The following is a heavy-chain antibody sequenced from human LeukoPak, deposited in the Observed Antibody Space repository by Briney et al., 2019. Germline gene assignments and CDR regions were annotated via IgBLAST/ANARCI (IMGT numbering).Heavy chain of an antibody. CDR3: AKAPVTSCRGAYCYPFDY. D-gene: IGHD2-21*01. CDR2: ISSSSSYI. Sequence: GGSLRLSCVASGFIFSSYSMNWVRQAPGKGLEWVSSISSSSSYIYYADSVKGRFTISRDNAKNSLYLQMNSLRAEDTAVYYCAKAPVTSCRGAYCYPFDYWGQGTLVTVSS. CDR1: GFIFSSYS. V-gene: IGHV3-21*01. J-gene: IGHJ4*02.